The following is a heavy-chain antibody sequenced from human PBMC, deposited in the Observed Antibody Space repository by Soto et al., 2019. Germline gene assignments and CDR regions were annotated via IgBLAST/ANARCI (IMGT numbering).Heavy chain of an antibody. CDR1: GYNFTGYY. V-gene: IGHV1-2*04. Sequence: ASVQVSCKASGYNFTGYYMHWVRQAPGQGLEWMGWINPNSGGTNYAQKFQGWVTMTRDTSISTAYMELSRLRSDDTAVYYCAVAATPSGAFDIWGQGTMVTVSS. CDR2: INPNSGGT. J-gene: IGHJ3*02. CDR3: AVAATPSGAFDI. D-gene: IGHD2-15*01.